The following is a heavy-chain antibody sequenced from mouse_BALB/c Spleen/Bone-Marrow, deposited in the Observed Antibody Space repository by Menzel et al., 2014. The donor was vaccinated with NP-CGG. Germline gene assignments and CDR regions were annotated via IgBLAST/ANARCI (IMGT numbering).Heavy chain of an antibody. CDR1: GYTFTSYW. CDR3: ARMTTTVVATDY. V-gene: IGHV1S81*02. CDR2: INPSNGRT. Sequence: QVQLQQPGAELVKPGASVKLSCKASGYTFTSYWMHWVKQRPGQGLEWIGEINPSNGRTNYNEKFKSKATLTVDKSSSTAYMQLSSLTSEDSAVYYCARMTTTVVATDYWGQGTTLTVSS. J-gene: IGHJ2*01. D-gene: IGHD1-1*01.